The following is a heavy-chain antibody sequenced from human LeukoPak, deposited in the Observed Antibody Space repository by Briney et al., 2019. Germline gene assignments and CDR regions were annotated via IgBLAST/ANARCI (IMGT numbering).Heavy chain of an antibody. V-gene: IGHV3-23*01. CDR1: GFTFSSSA. CDR3: AKTFYSGSGSELPHH. J-gene: IGHJ1*01. Sequence: GGSLRLSCAPSGFTFSSSAIAWVRHAPAKGLEWVSTISYSGSGTHYADSVKGRFTISRDNSENTVYLQMTSLRVEDTAEYYCAKTFYSGSGSELPHHWGQGTLVTVSS. D-gene: IGHD3-10*01. CDR2: ISYSGSGT.